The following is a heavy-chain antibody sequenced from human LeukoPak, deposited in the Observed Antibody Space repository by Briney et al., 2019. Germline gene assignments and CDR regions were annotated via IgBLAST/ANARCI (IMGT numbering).Heavy chain of an antibody. J-gene: IGHJ3*02. CDR3: AIGHYYDSSGYSDAFDI. D-gene: IGHD3-22*01. CDR2: IIPIFGTA. Sequence: SVKVSCKASGGTFSSYAISWVRQAPGQGLEWMGGIIPIFGTANYAQKFQGRVTITADESTSTAYMELSSLRSDDTAVYYCAIGHYYDSSGYSDAFDIWGQGTMVTVSS. V-gene: IGHV1-69*13. CDR1: GGTFSSYA.